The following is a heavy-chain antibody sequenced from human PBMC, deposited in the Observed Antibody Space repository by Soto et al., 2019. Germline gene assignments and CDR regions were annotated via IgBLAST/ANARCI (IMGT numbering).Heavy chain of an antibody. CDR3: ARSVDVLRFLEWSPYDY. Sequence: GASVKVSCKASGYTFTSYAMHWVRQAPGQRLEWMGWINAGNGNTKYSQKFQGRVTITRDTSASTAYMELSSLRSEDTAVYYCARSVDVLRFLEWSPYDYWGQGTLVTVSS. D-gene: IGHD3-3*01. CDR2: INAGNGNT. CDR1: GYTFTSYA. J-gene: IGHJ4*02. V-gene: IGHV1-3*01.